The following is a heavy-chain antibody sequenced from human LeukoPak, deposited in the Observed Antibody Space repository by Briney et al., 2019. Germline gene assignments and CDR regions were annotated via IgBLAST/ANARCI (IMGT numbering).Heavy chain of an antibody. Sequence: GRSLRLSCAASGFTFSSYGMHWVRQAPGKGLEWVAVIWYDGSNKYYADSVKGRFTISRDTSKNTLYLQMNSLRAEDTAVYYCARQADYGSGSYDHYYYYGMDVWGQGTTVTVFS. CDR3: ARQADYGSGSYDHYYYYGMDV. CDR1: GFTFSSYG. CDR2: IWYDGSNK. D-gene: IGHD3-10*01. V-gene: IGHV3-33*01. J-gene: IGHJ6*02.